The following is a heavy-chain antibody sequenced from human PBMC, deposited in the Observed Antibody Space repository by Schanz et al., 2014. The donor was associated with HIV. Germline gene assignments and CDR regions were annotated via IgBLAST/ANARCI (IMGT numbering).Heavy chain of an antibody. V-gene: IGHV1-18*01. CDR3: AREKTTLNWFDP. CDR1: GYIFTSNG. Sequence: QVQLVQSGAEVKKPGASVRVSCKTSGYIFTSNGISWVRQAPGQGVEWMGWISTSNGNTNYAQKFQGRVTMTTDTSTSTAYMELRSLRSDDTAVYYCAREKTTLNWFDPWGQGTLVTVSS. CDR2: ISTSNGNT. D-gene: IGHD4-4*01. J-gene: IGHJ5*02.